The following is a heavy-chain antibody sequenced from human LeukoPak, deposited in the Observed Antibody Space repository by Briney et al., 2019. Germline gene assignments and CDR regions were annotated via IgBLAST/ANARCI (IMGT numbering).Heavy chain of an antibody. CDR3: AFLGTGNNNWFDP. Sequence: SETLSLTCTVSGGSISSSSYYWGWIRQPPGKGLEWIGSIYYSGSTYYNPSLKSRVTISVDTSKNQFSLKLSSVSAADTAVYYCAFLGTGNNNWFDPWGQGTLVTVSS. D-gene: IGHD3/OR15-3a*01. CDR1: GGSISSSSYY. J-gene: IGHJ5*02. V-gene: IGHV4-39*01. CDR2: IYYSGST.